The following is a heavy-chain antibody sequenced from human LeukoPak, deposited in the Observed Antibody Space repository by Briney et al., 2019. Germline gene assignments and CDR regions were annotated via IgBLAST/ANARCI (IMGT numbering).Heavy chain of an antibody. CDR1: GGTFSSYA. J-gene: IGHJ6*04. CDR3: ARASYCSGGSCYSDDYYGMDV. D-gene: IGHD2-15*01. V-gene: IGHV1-69*13. Sequence: RASVNVSCKASGGTFSSYAISWVRQAPGQGLEWMGGIIPIFGTANYAQKLQGRVTITADESTSTAYMELSSLRSEDTAVYYCARASYCSGGSCYSDDYYGMDVWGKGTTVTVSS. CDR2: IIPIFGTA.